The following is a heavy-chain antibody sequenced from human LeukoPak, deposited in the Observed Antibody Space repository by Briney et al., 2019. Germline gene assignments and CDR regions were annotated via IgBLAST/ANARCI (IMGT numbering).Heavy chain of an antibody. CDR3: ARFGEYCSSTSCRTTYYFDY. V-gene: IGHV4-31*03. Sequence: SETLSLTCTVSGGSISSGGYYWSWTRQHPGKGLEWIGYIYYSGSTYYNPSLKSRVTISVDTSKNQFFLKLSSVTAADTAVYYCARFGEYCSSTSCRTTYYFDYWGQGTLVTVSS. D-gene: IGHD2-2*01. CDR1: GGSISSGGYY. J-gene: IGHJ4*02. CDR2: IYYSGST.